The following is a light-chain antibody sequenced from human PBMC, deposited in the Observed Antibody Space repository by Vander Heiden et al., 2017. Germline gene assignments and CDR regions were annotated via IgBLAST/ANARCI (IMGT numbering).Light chain of an antibody. V-gene: IGKV4-1*01. CDR3: QQYYSTPWT. CDR2: WAS. J-gene: IGKJ1*01. Sequence: DTLMTQTPDPLSVPLGERPTLTLTSSQSVLYSSYNKNYLALYQQKPGQPSKLLISWASTLESGVPDRFSGCGSGTDFTLTISSLQAEDVAFYFCQQYYSTPWTFGPGTKVEIK. CDR1: QSVLYSSYNKNY.